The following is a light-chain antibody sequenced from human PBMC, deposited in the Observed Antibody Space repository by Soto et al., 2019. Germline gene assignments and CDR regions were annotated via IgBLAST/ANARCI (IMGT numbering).Light chain of an antibody. J-gene: IGLJ2*01. CDR1: SGSVLTSYY. CDR3: ALYVGTGTVV. Sequence: QAVVSQEPSFSLSPGGTVTLTCGLTSGSVLTSYYPTWYQQTPGQAPRTLIYSTNIRSSGVPDRFSGSILGNKAALTITGVQADDESDYYCALYVGTGTVVFGGGTKLTVL. V-gene: IGLV8-61*01. CDR2: STN.